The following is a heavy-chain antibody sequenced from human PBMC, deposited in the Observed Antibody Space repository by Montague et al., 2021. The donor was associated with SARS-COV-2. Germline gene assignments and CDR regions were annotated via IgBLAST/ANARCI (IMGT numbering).Heavy chain of an antibody. CDR3: ARGARQGYGFRLGSFDS. J-gene: IGHJ4*02. CDR2: INHSGST. V-gene: IGHV4-34*01. Sequence: SETLSLTCAVYGGSFSGYYWNWIRQPPGKGLEWTGEINHSGSTNYNPSLKSRVTMSVDTSKNQFSLKLSSVTAADTAVYYCARGARQGYGFRLGSFDSWGQGTRVTVS. CDR1: GGSFSGYY. D-gene: IGHD3-10*01.